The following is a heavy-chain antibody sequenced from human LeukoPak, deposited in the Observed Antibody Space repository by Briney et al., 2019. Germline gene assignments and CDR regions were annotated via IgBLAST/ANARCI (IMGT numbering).Heavy chain of an antibody. CDR1: GGSTSSYY. J-gene: IGHJ4*02. CDR3: AREIRDGYNSAYFDY. V-gene: IGHV4-59*01. Sequence: SETLSLTCTVTGGSTSSYYWSWIRQPPGKGLEWIGYIYYSGSTNYNPSLKSRVTISVDTSKNQFSLKLSSVTAADTAVYYCAREIRDGYNSAYFDYWGQGTLVTVSS. D-gene: IGHD5-24*01. CDR2: IYYSGST.